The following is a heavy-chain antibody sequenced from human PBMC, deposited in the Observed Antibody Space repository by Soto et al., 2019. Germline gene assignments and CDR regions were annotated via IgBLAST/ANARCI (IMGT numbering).Heavy chain of an antibody. V-gene: IGHV1-69*01. J-gene: IGHJ5*02. CDR3: ARGAAGAARPSYNWFDP. CDR2: IIPIFGTA. Sequence: QVQLVQSGAEVKKPGSSVKVSCKASGGTFSSYAISWVRQAPGQGLEWMGGIIPIFGTANYAQKFQGRVTITADEYTSTAYMELSSLRSEDTAVYYCARGAAGAARPSYNWFDPWGQGTLVTVSS. CDR1: GGTFSSYA. D-gene: IGHD6-6*01.